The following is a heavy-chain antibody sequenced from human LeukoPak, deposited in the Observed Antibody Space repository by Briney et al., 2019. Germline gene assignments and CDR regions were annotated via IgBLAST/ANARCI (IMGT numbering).Heavy chain of an antibody. CDR1: GGSISKFY. V-gene: IGHV4-59*01. Sequence: SETLSLTCAVSGGSISKFYWSWIRQPPGKGLEWIGYIYYSGSTNYNPSLKSRVTISVDTSKNQFSLKLSSVTAADTAVYYCARGGFREFDSWGQGTLVIVSS. CDR2: IYYSGST. J-gene: IGHJ4*02. CDR3: ARGGFREFDS. D-gene: IGHD3-10*01.